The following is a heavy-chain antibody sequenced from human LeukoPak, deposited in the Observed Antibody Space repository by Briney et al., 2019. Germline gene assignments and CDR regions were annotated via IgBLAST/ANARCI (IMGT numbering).Heavy chain of an antibody. Sequence: GASVKVSCKASGYTFTGYYMHWVRQAPGQGLEWMGWINPNSGGTNYAQKLQGRVTMTRDTSISTAYMELSRLRSDDTAVYYCARDYDGIAVAVFENWGQGTLVTVSS. CDR3: ARDYDGIAVAVFEN. J-gene: IGHJ4*02. CDR1: GYTFTGYY. D-gene: IGHD6-19*01. V-gene: IGHV1-2*02. CDR2: INPNSGGT.